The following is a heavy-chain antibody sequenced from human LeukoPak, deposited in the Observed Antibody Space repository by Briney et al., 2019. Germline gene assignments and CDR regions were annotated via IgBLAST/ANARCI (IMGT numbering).Heavy chain of an antibody. V-gene: IGHV4-39*01. J-gene: IGHJ4*02. CDR3: ARHRNLRFLEWLFNY. CDR1: GGSISSSDYY. CDR2: IYYSGST. D-gene: IGHD3-3*01. Sequence: PSETLSLTCIVSGGSISSSDYYWGWIRQPPGKGLEWIGSIYYSGSTYYNPSLKSRVTISVDTCKNQFSLKLSSVTAADTAVYYCARHRNLRFLEWLFNYWGQGTLVTVSS.